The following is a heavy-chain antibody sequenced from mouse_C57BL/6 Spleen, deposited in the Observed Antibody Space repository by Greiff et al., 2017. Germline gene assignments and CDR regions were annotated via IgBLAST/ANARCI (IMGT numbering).Heavy chain of an antibody. CDR1: GYTFTSYD. V-gene: IGHV1-81*01. Sequence: VQVVESGAELARPGTSVKLSCKASGYTFTSYDLSWVKQRTGQGLEWLGEIYPRSGNTYYNEKFKGKATLTADKSSSTAYMELRSLTSEDSAVSFCGTAQATGAMDYWGQGTSVTVSS. D-gene: IGHD3-2*02. CDR2: IYPRSGNT. CDR3: GTAQATGAMDY. J-gene: IGHJ4*01.